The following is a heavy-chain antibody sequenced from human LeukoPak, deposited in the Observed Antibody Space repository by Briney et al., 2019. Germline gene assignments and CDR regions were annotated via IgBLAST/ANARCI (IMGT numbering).Heavy chain of an antibody. Sequence: GGSLRLSCAASGFTFRSYTIHWVRQAPGKGLEWVSSISAVGTYIYYADSVKGRFTISRDNVGKSPYLELSGLTGQDTAIYYCARGGISGRAIYYYYMDVWGKGTTVTVSS. CDR3: ARGGISGRAIYYYYMDV. D-gene: IGHD6-6*01. J-gene: IGHJ6*03. CDR1: GFTFRSYT. CDR2: ISAVGTYI. V-gene: IGHV3-21*01.